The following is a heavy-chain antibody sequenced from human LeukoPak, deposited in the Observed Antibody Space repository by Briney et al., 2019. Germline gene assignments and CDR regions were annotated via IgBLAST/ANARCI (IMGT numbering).Heavy chain of an antibody. V-gene: IGHV3-23*01. D-gene: IGHD4-23*01. CDR3: AKGTSTVAPIDY. CDR2: IIPSGGTT. CDR1: GFPFSSCA. J-gene: IGHJ4*02. Sequence: GGSLRLSCAASGFPFSSCAMSWVRQAPGAGLEWVSSIIPSGGTTYYADSVKGRFTISRDNSKNTLYLQMNSLRAEDTAIYYCAKGTSTVAPIDYWGQGTLVTVSS.